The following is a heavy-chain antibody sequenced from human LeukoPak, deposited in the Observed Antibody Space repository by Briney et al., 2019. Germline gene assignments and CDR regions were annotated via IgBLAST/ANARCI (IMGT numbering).Heavy chain of an antibody. CDR3: ARDYERIIMVRGVPLSPQTVFDP. CDR1: GYSFTDHY. V-gene: IGHV1-2*02. D-gene: IGHD3-10*01. Sequence: ASVKVSCMASGYSFTDHYIHWVRQAPGQGLEWMGWINPNSGGTNYAQKFQGRVTMTRDTSIGTAYMELSRLRSDDTAVYYCARDYERIIMVRGVPLSPQTVFDPWGQGTLVTVSS. J-gene: IGHJ5*02. CDR2: INPNSGGT.